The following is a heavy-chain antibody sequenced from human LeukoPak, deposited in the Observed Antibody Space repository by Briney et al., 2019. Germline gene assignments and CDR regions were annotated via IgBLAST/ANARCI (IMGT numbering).Heavy chain of an antibody. V-gene: IGHV3-43*02. D-gene: IGHD6-6*01. CDR2: ISGDGDYT. Sequence: SGGSLRLSCAASGFTFDDYAMHWVRQVPGKGLEWVSLISGDGDYTYYADSVKGRFTISRGNSKYSLYLQMNSLRTEDTALYYCAKDMYSSSSSHFDYWGQGTLVTVSS. CDR1: GFTFDDYA. CDR3: AKDMYSSSSSHFDY. J-gene: IGHJ4*02.